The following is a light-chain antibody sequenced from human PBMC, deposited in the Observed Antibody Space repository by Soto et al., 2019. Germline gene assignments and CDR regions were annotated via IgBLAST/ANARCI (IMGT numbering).Light chain of an antibody. J-gene: IGKJ1*01. CDR3: QQYGSSPWT. V-gene: IGKV3-20*01. CDR2: GAS. Sequence: EIVLTQSPGTLSLSPGERATLSCRASQRVSSSFLAWYQQKPGQAPRLLIYGASSRATGIPDRFSGSGSGTDFTLTISRLEPEDFAVYYCQQYGSSPWTFGQGTKAEIK. CDR1: QRVSSSF.